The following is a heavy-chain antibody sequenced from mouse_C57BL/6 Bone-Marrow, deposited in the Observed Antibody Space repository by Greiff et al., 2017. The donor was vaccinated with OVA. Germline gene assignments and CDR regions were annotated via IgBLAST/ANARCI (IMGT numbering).Heavy chain of an antibody. CDR2: ISSGGSYT. CDR1: GFTFSSYG. Sequence: EVKLMESGGDLVKPGGSLKLSCAASGFTFSSYGMSWVRQTPDKRLEWVATISSGGSYTYYPDSVKGRFTISRDNAKNTLYLQMSSLKSEDTAMYHCARQVTTVVARYAMDYWGQGTSVTVSS. J-gene: IGHJ4*01. CDR3: ARQVTTVVARYAMDY. D-gene: IGHD1-1*01. V-gene: IGHV5-6*01.